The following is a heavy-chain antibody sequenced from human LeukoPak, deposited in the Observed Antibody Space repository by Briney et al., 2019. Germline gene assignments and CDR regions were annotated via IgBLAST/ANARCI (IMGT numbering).Heavy chain of an antibody. CDR3: ARVGSLTGSYFDY. V-gene: IGHV3-74*01. J-gene: IGHJ4*02. D-gene: IGHD7-27*01. CDR2: INPDGSST. CDR1: GFTFSSYW. Sequence: GGSLRLSCAASGFTFSSYWMQWVRQAPGKGPVWVSRINPDGSSTSYADSVKGRFTISRDNVKNTLYLQMNSPRAEDTAVYYCARVGSLTGSYFDYWGQGTLVTVSS.